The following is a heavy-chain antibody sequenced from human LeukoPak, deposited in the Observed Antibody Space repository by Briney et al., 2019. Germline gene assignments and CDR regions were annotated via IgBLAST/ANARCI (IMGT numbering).Heavy chain of an antibody. CDR3: AKDRSGWYVWDF. CDR1: GFTFDDYG. V-gene: IGHV3-23*01. J-gene: IGHJ4*02. CDR2: ISGSGGNT. Sequence: GGSLRLSCAASGFTFDDYGMSWVRQAPGRGLEWVSAISGSGGNTYYADSVKGRFTISRDNSKNTLYLQVNSLRAEDTAVYYCAKDRSGWYVWDFWGQGTLVTVSS. D-gene: IGHD6-19*01.